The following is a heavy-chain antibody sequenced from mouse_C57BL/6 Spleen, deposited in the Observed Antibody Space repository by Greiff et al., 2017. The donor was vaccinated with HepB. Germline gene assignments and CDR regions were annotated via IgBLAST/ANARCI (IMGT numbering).Heavy chain of an antibody. V-gene: IGHV1-80*01. Sequence: VKLQESGAELVKPGASVKISCKASGYAFSSYWMNWVKQRPGKGLEWIGQIYPGDGDTNYNGKFKGKATLTADKSSSTAYMQLSSLTSEDSAVYFCARVHYGRETYWGQGTLVTVSA. CDR3: ARVHYGRETY. CDR1: GYAFSSYW. J-gene: IGHJ3*01. CDR2: IYPGDGDT. D-gene: IGHD1-1*01.